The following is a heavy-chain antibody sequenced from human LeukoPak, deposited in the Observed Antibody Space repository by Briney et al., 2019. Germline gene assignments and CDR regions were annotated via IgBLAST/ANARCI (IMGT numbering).Heavy chain of an antibody. CDR1: GFTFSSEA. J-gene: IGHJ4*02. CDR3: TKVRSGSSNWALRIFDY. CDR2: ISPGGGTT. V-gene: IGHV3-23*01. D-gene: IGHD4-11*01. Sequence: PGASLLLSCAVSGFTFSSEAMGWVRQLRVGGLGWVSTISPGGGTTYYAESMKGRFTISRYNSKSILYLEMNSLRVEDTAVYYCTKVRSGSSNWALRIFDYWGQGALVTVTS.